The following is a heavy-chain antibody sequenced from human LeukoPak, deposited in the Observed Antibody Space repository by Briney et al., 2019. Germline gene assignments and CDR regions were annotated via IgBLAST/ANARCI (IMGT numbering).Heavy chain of an antibody. J-gene: IGHJ3*02. Sequence: AASVKVSCKASGYTFINHWMHWVRQAPGQGLEWVGLINPTGTTTLYAQKFQGRITLTRDMSATTDYMELSSLTSEDTAVYYCARDNLHAFDIWGQGTTVTVSS. CDR2: INPTGTTT. V-gene: IGHV1-46*01. D-gene: IGHD1-14*01. CDR1: GYTFINHW. CDR3: ARDNLHAFDI.